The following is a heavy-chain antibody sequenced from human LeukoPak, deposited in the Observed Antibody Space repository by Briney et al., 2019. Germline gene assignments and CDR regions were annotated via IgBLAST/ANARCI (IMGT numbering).Heavy chain of an antibody. CDR2: ISAYNGNT. Sequence: ASVKVSCKASGYTFTSYGISWVRQAPGQGLEWMGWISAYNGNTNYAQKLQGRVTMTTDTSTSTAYMELRSLRSDDTAVYYCARMDILVVPAVDPLDYWGQGTLVTVSS. CDR1: GYTFTSYG. V-gene: IGHV1-18*01. J-gene: IGHJ4*02. CDR3: ARMDILVVPAVDPLDY. D-gene: IGHD2-2*03.